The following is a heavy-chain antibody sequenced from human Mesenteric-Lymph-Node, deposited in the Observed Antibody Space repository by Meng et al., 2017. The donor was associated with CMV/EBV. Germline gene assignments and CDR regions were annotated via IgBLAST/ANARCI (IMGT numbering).Heavy chain of an antibody. CDR3: ARGTIEDTAMVRPFYYYGMDV. D-gene: IGHD5-18*01. V-gene: IGHV4-34*01. J-gene: IGHJ6*02. Sequence: GSLRLSCAVNGGSFSGYYWSWIRQPPGTGLEWIGEINHSGSTNYNPSLKSRVTISVDTSKNQFSLRLSSVTAADTAVYYCARGTIEDTAMVRPFYYYGMDVWGQGTTVTVSS. CDR2: INHSGST. CDR1: GGSFSGYY.